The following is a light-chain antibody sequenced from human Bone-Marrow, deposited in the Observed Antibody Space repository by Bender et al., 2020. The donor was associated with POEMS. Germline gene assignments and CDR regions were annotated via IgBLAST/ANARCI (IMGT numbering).Light chain of an antibody. V-gene: IGLV2-11*01. CDR3: CSFVRRLYV. Sequence: QSALTQPRSVSGSPGQSVTISCTGTSIDVGGYDFVSWYQQHPGKAPKLMIYDVDKWASGVPDRFSGSKSGNTASLTISGLQAEDEADYYCCSFVRRLYVFGTGTKVTVL. CDR2: DVD. CDR1: SIDVGGYDF. J-gene: IGLJ1*01.